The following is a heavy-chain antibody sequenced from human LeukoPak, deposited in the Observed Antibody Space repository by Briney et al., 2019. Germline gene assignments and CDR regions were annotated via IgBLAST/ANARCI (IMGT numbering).Heavy chain of an antibody. V-gene: IGHV1-2*02. CDR2: INPNSGGT. CDR1: GYTFTGYY. J-gene: IGHJ4*02. CDR3: ARDRGRVAGTPFDY. Sequence: ASVKVSCKASGYTFTGYYMHWVRQAPGQGLEWMGWINPNSGGTDYAQKFQGRVTMTRDTSISTAYMELSRLRSDDTAVYYCARDRGRVAGTPFDYWGQGTLVTVSS. D-gene: IGHD6-19*01.